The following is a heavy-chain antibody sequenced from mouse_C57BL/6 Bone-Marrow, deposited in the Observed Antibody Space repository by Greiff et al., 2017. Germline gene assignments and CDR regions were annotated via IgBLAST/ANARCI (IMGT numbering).Heavy chain of an antibody. J-gene: IGHJ1*03. Sequence: VQLQQPGAELVKPGASVKMSCKASGYTFTSYWITCVKQRPGQGLEWIGDIYPGSGSTNYNEKFKSKATLTVDTSSSTAYMQLSSLTSEDSAVYYCAIYYYGIYWYFDVWGTGTTVTVSS. CDR1: GYTFTSYW. V-gene: IGHV1-55*01. CDR3: AIYYYGIYWYFDV. CDR2: IYPGSGST. D-gene: IGHD1-1*01.